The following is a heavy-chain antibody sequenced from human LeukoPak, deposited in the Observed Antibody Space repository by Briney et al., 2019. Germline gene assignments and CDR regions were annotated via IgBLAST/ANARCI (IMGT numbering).Heavy chain of an antibody. Sequence: GGSLRLSCAASGFTFSSYAMSWVRQAPGKGLEWVSAISGSGGSTYYADSVKGRFTISRDNSKNTLYLQMNSLRAEDTAVYYCAKRDTIGWYQGGGWLDPWGQGTLVTVSS. CDR2: ISGSGGST. V-gene: IGHV3-23*01. D-gene: IGHD6-19*01. J-gene: IGHJ5*02. CDR1: GFTFSSYA. CDR3: AKRDTIGWYQGGGWLDP.